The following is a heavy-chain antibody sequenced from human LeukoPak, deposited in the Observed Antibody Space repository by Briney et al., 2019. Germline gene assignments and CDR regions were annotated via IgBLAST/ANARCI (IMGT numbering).Heavy chain of an antibody. Sequence: SVKVSCKASGGTFSSYAISWVRQAPGQGLEWMGRIIPILGIANYAQKFQGRVTITADKSTSTAYMEPSSLRSEDTAVYYCARGDYYDSSGSGSEFDYWGQGTLVTVSS. V-gene: IGHV1-69*04. CDR2: IIPILGIA. D-gene: IGHD3-22*01. CDR1: GGTFSSYA. CDR3: ARGDYYDSSGSGSEFDY. J-gene: IGHJ4*02.